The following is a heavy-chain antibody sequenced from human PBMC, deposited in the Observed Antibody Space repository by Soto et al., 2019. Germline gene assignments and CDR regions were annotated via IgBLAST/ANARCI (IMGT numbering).Heavy chain of an antibody. CDR3: AREVCRSTSCHNPAPSVDV. CDR2: IYTSGST. J-gene: IGHJ6*02. Sequence: QVQLQESGPGLVKPSETLSLTCTVSGGSISRYYWSWIRQPAGQGLEWIGRIYTSGSTNYNPSLQSRVTMSVDTSKNQFSLKLRSVTAADTAVYYCAREVCRSTSCHNPAPSVDVWGHGTTVTVS. D-gene: IGHD2-2*02. CDR1: GGSISRYY. V-gene: IGHV4-4*07.